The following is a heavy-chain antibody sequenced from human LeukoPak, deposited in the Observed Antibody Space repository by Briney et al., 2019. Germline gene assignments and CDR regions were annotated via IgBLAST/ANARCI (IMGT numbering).Heavy chain of an antibody. CDR1: GGSISSGGYS. D-gene: IGHD6-13*01. Sequence: SETLSLTCAVSGGSISSGGYSWSWIRQPPGTGLEWIGYIYYSGSTYYNPSLKSRVTISVDTSKNQFSLKLSSVTAADTAVYYCARTTEAHSWRTRYYDYYMDVWGKGTTVTVSS. CDR3: ARTTEAHSWRTRYYDYYMDV. CDR2: IYYSGST. J-gene: IGHJ6*03. V-gene: IGHV4-30-4*07.